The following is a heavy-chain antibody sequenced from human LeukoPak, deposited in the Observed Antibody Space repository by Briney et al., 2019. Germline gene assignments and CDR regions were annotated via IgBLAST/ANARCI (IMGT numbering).Heavy chain of an antibody. CDR3: TRVIGGNYGGDS. V-gene: IGHV3-23*01. CDR1: GFTFSTYA. CDR2: ISSSGGST. J-gene: IGHJ4*02. D-gene: IGHD1-26*01. Sequence: GGSLKLSCAASGFTFSTYAMSWVRQAPGRGLEWVSAISSSGGSTYYADSVKGRFTISRDKSKNTLYLQMNSLRAEDTAVYYCTRVIGGNYGGDSWGQGTLVTVSS.